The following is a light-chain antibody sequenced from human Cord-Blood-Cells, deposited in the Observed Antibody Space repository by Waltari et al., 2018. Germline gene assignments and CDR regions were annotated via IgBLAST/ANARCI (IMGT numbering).Light chain of an antibody. J-gene: IGKJ4*01. V-gene: IGKV1-39*01. CDR3: QQSYSTPLT. Sequence: DIQMTQSPSSLSASVGDRVTITCRASQSISSYLNWYQQKPGKAPKLLIYAASSLKSAVPSRFSGSGSGTDFTLTISSLQPEDFATYYCQQSYSTPLTFGGGTKVEIK. CDR2: AAS. CDR1: QSISSY.